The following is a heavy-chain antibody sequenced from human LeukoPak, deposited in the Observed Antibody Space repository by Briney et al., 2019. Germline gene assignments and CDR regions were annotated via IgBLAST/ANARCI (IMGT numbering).Heavy chain of an antibody. V-gene: IGHV1-46*01. Sequence: ASVKVSCKASGYTFTSHYMHWVRQAPGQGLEWMGLINPTGGSTGYALKFQGRVTMTRDMSTSTDYMELSSLRSEDTAIYYCARDNSVEDNAWWFDPWGQGTLVTVSS. J-gene: IGHJ5*02. CDR1: GYTFTSHY. D-gene: IGHD4-23*01. CDR3: ARDNSVEDNAWWFDP. CDR2: INPTGGST.